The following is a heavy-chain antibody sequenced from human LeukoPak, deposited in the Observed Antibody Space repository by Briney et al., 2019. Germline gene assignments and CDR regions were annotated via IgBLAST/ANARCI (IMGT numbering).Heavy chain of an antibody. CDR3: ARVPAGSAPYFDY. CDR1: GYTLTELS. D-gene: IGHD1-14*01. Sequence: ASVKVSCKVSGYTLTELSMHWVRQAPGQGLEWMGRINPNSGGPNYAQKFQGRVTMTRDTSISTAYMELSRLRSDDTAVYYCARVPAGSAPYFDYWGQGTLVTVSS. CDR2: INPNSGGP. V-gene: IGHV1-2*06. J-gene: IGHJ4*02.